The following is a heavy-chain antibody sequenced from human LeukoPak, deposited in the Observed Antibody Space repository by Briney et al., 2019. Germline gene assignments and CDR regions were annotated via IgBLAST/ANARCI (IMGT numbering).Heavy chain of an antibody. J-gene: IGHJ4*02. CDR2: ISGSGGST. Sequence: PGGSLRLSCAASGFTLSSYAMSWVRQAPGKGLEWVSAISGSGGSTYYADSVKGRFTISRDNSKNTLYLQMNSLRAEDTAVYYCAKEGGYSGYEDLDYWGQGTLVTVSS. V-gene: IGHV3-23*01. D-gene: IGHD5-12*01. CDR3: AKEGGYSGYEDLDY. CDR1: GFTLSSYA.